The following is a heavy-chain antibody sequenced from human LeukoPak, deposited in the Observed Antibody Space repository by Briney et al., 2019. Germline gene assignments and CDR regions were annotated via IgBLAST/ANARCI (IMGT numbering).Heavy chain of an antibody. CDR1: GGSISSGGYY. D-gene: IGHD4-23*01. CDR2: IYYSGST. Sequence: PSETLSLTCAVSGGSISSGGYYWSWIRQPPGKGLEWIGYIYYSGSTNYNPSLKSRVTISVDTSKNQFSLKLSSVTAADTAVYYCAGHPHYGGNSLLDYWGQGTLVTVSS. J-gene: IGHJ4*02. V-gene: IGHV4-61*08. CDR3: AGHPHYGGNSLLDY.